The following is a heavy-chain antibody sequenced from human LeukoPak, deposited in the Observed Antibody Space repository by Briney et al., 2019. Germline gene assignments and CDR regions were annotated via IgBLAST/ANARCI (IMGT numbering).Heavy chain of an antibody. Sequence: QPGGSLRLSCAASGFTFSNYGMSWVRQAPGKGLEWVSAISGSGGSTYYADSVKGRFTISRDNYKNTLYLQMNSLRAEDTAVYYCAELGITMIGGVWGKGATVTISS. D-gene: IGHD3-10*02. J-gene: IGHJ6*04. CDR3: AELGITMIGGV. CDR2: ISGSGGST. V-gene: IGHV3-23*01. CDR1: GFTFSNYG.